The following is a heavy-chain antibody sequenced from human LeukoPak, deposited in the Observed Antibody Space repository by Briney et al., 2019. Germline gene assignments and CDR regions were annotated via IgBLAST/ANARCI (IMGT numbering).Heavy chain of an antibody. CDR2: ISGSGGST. D-gene: IGHD2-21*01. CDR3: AKAPVTSCRGAYCYPFDS. CDR1: GFIFSSYG. J-gene: IGHJ4*02. Sequence: GGSLRLSCAASGFIFSSYGMSWARQAPGKGLEWVSGISGSGGSTYYADSVRGRFTISRDNSKNTLYLQMNGLRAEDAAVYFCAKAPVTSCRGAYCYPFDSWGQGTLVTVSS. V-gene: IGHV3-23*01.